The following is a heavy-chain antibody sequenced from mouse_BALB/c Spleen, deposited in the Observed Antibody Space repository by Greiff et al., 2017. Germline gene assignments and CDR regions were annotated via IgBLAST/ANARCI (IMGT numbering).Heavy chain of an antibody. J-gene: IGHJ3*01. CDR2: ISYSGST. Sequence: EVKLQESGPSLVKPSQTLSLTCSVTGDSITSGYWNWIRKFPGNKLEYMGYISYSGSTYYNPSLKSRISITRDTSKNQYYLQLNSVTTEDTATYYCARSLQLGLLFAYWGQGTLVTVSA. CDR3: ARSLQLGLLFAY. CDR1: GDSITSGY. D-gene: IGHD3-1*01. V-gene: IGHV3-8*02.